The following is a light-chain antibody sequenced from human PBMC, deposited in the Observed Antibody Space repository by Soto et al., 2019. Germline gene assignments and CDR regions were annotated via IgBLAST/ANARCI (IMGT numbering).Light chain of an antibody. Sequence: SALTQPRSVSGSPGQSVTISCTGTSSDVGGYNYVSWYQQHPGKAPKLMIYDVSKRPSGVPDRFSGSKSGNTASLTISGLQAEDEADYYCCSYAGRPYVFGTGTKVTVL. CDR3: CSYAGRPYV. V-gene: IGLV2-11*01. J-gene: IGLJ1*01. CDR1: SSDVGGYNY. CDR2: DVS.